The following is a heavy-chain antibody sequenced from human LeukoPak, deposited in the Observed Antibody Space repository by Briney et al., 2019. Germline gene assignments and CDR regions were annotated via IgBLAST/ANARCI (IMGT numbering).Heavy chain of an antibody. D-gene: IGHD6-13*01. V-gene: IGHV4-59*01. CDR2: ISYSGST. Sequence: SETLSLTCTVSGGSISSYYWSWIRQPPGKGLEWIGYISYSGSTNYNPSLKSRVTISVDTSKKQFSLTLSSVTAADTAVYYCAKEAAAGGFDDYYYYMDVWGKGTTVTVSS. J-gene: IGHJ6*03. CDR1: GGSISSYY. CDR3: AKEAAAGGFDDYYYYMDV.